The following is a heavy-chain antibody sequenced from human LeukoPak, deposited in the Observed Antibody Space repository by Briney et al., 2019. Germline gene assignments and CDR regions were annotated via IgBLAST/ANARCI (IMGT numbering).Heavy chain of an antibody. CDR1: GYTFTSYD. Sequence: ASVKVSCKASGYTFTSYDINWVRQATGQGLEWMGWMNPNSGNTDYAQKFQGRVTMTRNTSISTAYMELSSLRSEDTAVYYCARDRGWAVAGTDYYYYGMDVWGQGTTVTVSS. CDR2: MNPNSGNT. J-gene: IGHJ6*02. CDR3: ARDRGWAVAGTDYYYYGMDV. V-gene: IGHV1-8*01. D-gene: IGHD6-19*01.